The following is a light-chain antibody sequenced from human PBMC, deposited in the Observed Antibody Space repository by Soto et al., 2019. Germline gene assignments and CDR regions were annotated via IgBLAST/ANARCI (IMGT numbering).Light chain of an antibody. CDR3: LQDYNYPWT. V-gene: IGKV1-6*01. J-gene: IGKJ1*01. CDR2: AAS. CDR1: QGIRND. Sequence: AIQMTQSPSSLSASVGDRVPITCRASQGIRNDLGWYQQKPGKAPKLLIYAASSLQSGVPSRFSGSGSCTDFTLTISSLQPEYFATYYCLQDYNYPWTFGQGTKVDIK.